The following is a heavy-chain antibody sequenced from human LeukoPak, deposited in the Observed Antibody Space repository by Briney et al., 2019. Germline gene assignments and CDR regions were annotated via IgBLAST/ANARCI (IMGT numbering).Heavy chain of an antibody. Sequence: GGSLRLSCAASGFNFSDFYTSWIRQTPGGGLQWVSYITSSGYTIYYADSVKGRFTISRDTAKNSLYLQMNSLRAEDTAVYYCARDKGAFDIWGQGTMVTVSS. CDR3: ARDKGAFDI. CDR2: ITSSGYTI. J-gene: IGHJ3*02. V-gene: IGHV3-11*01. CDR1: GFNFSDFY.